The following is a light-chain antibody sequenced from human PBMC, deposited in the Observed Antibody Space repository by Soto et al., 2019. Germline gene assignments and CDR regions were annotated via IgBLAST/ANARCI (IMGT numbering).Light chain of an antibody. J-gene: IGKJ2*01. CDR3: QQFGSSVPHT. CDR2: GAS. Sequence: EIVMTQSPGTLSLSPGERATISCRASQVIGSRYLAWYHQKSGQAPRLLIYGASSRATGIPDRFSGSGSGTDFTLTISRLEPEDLGVYYCQQFGSSVPHTLGQGTKLEIK. V-gene: IGKV3-20*01. CDR1: QVIGSRY.